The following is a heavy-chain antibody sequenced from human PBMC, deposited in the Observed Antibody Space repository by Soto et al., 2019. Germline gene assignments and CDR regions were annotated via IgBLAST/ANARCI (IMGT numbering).Heavy chain of an antibody. CDR2: IYSGGST. CDR3: ARSDYYDARGAFDI. CDR1: GFTVSSNY. Sequence: PGGSLRLSCAPSGFTVSSNYMSWVRQAPGKGLEWVSVIYSGGSTYYADSVKGRFTISRDNSKNTLYLQMNSLRAEDTAVYYCARSDYYDARGAFDIWGQGTMVTVSS. V-gene: IGHV3-53*01. D-gene: IGHD3-22*01. J-gene: IGHJ3*02.